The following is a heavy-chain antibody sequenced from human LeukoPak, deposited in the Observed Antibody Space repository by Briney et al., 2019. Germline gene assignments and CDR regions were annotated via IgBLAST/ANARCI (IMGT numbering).Heavy chain of an antibody. CDR2: INPNSGGT. CDR3: ARVWIQLWLPHFDY. V-gene: IGHV1-2*02. J-gene: IGHJ4*02. Sequence: ASVKVSCKASGYTFTGYYMHWVRQAPGQGLEWMGWINPNSGGTNYAQKFQGRVTMTRDTSISTAYMELSRLRSDDTAVYYCARVWIQLWLPHFDYWGQGTLVTVST. CDR1: GYTFTGYY. D-gene: IGHD5-18*01.